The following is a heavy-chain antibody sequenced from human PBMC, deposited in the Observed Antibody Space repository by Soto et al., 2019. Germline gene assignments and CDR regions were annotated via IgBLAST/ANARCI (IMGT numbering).Heavy chain of an antibody. V-gene: IGHV1-18*01. CDR3: TIEGSAPYYYYGMDA. CDR2: INTHNGNT. CDR1: GYTFTTYG. Sequence: ASVKVSCKASGYTFTTYGISWVRQAPGEGLEWLGWINTHNGNTNYAQNLQGRVFMTADTSTNTAYMELRSLRSDDTAIYYCTIEGSAPYYYYGMDAWGQGTTVTVSS. D-gene: IGHD3-10*01. J-gene: IGHJ6*02.